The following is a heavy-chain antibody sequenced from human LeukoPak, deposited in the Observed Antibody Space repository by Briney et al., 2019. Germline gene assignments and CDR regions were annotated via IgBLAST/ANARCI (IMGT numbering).Heavy chain of an antibody. V-gene: IGHV4-30-4*01. CDR1: GGSISSGDSY. D-gene: IGHD3-22*01. CDR2: IYYSGNA. CDR3: ARAGVYSYDSGGYFPDF. J-gene: IGHJ4*02. Sequence: SETLSLTCTVSGGSISSGDSYWSWIRQPPGKGLEWIGSIYYSGNAYYNPSLKSRVTISVDTSKNQFSLKLTSVTAADTAVYYCARAGVYSYDSGGYFPDFWGQGTLITVPS.